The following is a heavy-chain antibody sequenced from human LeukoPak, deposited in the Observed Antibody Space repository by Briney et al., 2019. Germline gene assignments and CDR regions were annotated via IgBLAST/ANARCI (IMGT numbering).Heavy chain of an antibody. J-gene: IGHJ4*02. CDR3: ARQPSPYCSSTSCYADYFDY. Sequence: GESLKISCKGSGYSFTGYWIGWVRQMPGKGLEWMGIIYSPSFQGQVTISADKSISTAYLQWSSLKASDTAMYYCARQPSPYCSSTSCYADYFDYWGQGTLVTVSS. CDR2: IY. CDR1: GYSFTGYW. D-gene: IGHD2-2*01. V-gene: IGHV5-51*01.